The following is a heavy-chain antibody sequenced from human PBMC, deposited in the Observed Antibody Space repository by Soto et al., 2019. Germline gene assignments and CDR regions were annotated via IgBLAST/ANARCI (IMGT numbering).Heavy chain of an antibody. Sequence: VQLQESGPRLVRPSETLSLSCTVSGGSISGYYWNWIRQPPGRGLDWIGYISNTGNTNYNPSLKSRVSISVDTSKIQVSLNLRAVTAEDTALYYCARDSAVGSSKRGFEYWGQGTLVTVSS. CDR1: GGSISGYY. J-gene: IGHJ4*02. CDR2: ISNTGNT. D-gene: IGHD2-2*01. V-gene: IGHV4-59*01. CDR3: ARDSAVGSSKRGFEY.